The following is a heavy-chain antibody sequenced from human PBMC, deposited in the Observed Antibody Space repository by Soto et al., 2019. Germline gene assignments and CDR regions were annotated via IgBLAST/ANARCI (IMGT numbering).Heavy chain of an antibody. CDR3: ARHRYGSGSYFPRKKYYGMDV. J-gene: IGHJ6*02. CDR2: IYPGDSDT. V-gene: IGHV5-51*01. Sequence: HGESLKISCKGSGYSFTSYWIGWVRQMPGKGLEWMGIIYPGDSDTRYSPSFQGQVTISADKSISTAYLQWSSLKASDTAMYYCARHRYGSGSYFPRKKYYGMDVWGQGTTVTVSS. CDR1: GYSFTSYW. D-gene: IGHD3-10*01.